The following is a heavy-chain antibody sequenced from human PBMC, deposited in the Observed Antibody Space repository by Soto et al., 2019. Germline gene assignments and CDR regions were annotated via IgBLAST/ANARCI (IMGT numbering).Heavy chain of an antibody. J-gene: IGHJ4*02. CDR3: ARTSIFMYYFDY. Sequence: GGSLRLSCAASGFTFNNHAMHWVRQAPGKGLEWVAVISYDGKNKYYADSVKGRFTISRDNSKNTVFLQMNNVRVEDTAVFYCARTSIFMYYFDYWGQGTLVTVPS. D-gene: IGHD3-9*01. V-gene: IGHV3-30*04. CDR2: ISYDGKNK. CDR1: GFTFNNHA.